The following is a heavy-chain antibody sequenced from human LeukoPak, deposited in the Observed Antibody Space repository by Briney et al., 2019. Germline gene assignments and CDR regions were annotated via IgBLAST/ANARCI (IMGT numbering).Heavy chain of an antibody. D-gene: IGHD3-16*01. V-gene: IGHV6-1*01. Sequence: SQTLSLTCAISGDSVSSSSSAWNWVRQSPSRGLEWLGRTYYRSNWYNDYAESVKSRIAINPDTSKNQFSLHLNSVTPEDTAVYYCVRGGHFDYWGQGTLVTVSS. CDR1: GDSVSSSSSA. CDR2: TYYRSNWYN. J-gene: IGHJ4*02. CDR3: VRGGHFDY.